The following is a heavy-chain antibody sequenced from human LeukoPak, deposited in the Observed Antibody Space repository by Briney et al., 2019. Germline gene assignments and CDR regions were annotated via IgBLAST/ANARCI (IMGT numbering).Heavy chain of an antibody. J-gene: IGHJ3*02. CDR3: ATDRNGDYVSAFDI. Sequence: ASVKVSCKVSGYTLTELSMHWVRQAPGKGLEWMGGFDPEDGETIYAQEFQGRVTMTEDTSTDTAYMELSSLRSEDTAVYYCATDRNGDYVSAFDIWGQGTMVTVSS. D-gene: IGHD4-17*01. CDR1: GYTLTELS. CDR2: FDPEDGET. V-gene: IGHV1-24*01.